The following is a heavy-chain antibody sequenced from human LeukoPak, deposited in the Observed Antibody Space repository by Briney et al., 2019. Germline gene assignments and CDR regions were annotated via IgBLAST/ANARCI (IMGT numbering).Heavy chain of an antibody. D-gene: IGHD5-12*01. CDR1: GFTFSSSS. Sequence: GGSLRLSCAASGFTFSSSSISWVSQAPGKGLEWVSAITDAVGSTHYADSVKGRFTISRDNSKNTVYLQMNSLRPEDMAVYYCAKEIFSGLLYIDYWGQGTLVTVSS. CDR2: ITDAVGST. CDR3: AKEIFSGLLYIDY. V-gene: IGHV3-23*01. J-gene: IGHJ4*02.